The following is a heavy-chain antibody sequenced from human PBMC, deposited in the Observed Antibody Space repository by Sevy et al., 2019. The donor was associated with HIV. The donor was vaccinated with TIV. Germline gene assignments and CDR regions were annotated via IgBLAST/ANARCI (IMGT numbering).Heavy chain of an antibody. Sequence: GGSLRLSCAASGFTFSSYAMSWVRQAPGKGLEWVSAISGSGGSTYYADSVKGRFTISRDNSKNTLYLQMNSLTAEDTAVYYCAKDTTGYCSSTSCFTGYYGMDVWGQGTTVTVSS. CDR3: AKDTTGYCSSTSCFTGYYGMDV. V-gene: IGHV3-23*01. CDR1: GFTFSSYA. D-gene: IGHD2-2*01. CDR2: ISGSGGST. J-gene: IGHJ6*02.